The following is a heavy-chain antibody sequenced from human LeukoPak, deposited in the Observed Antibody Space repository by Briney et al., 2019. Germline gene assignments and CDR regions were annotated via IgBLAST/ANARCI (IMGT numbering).Heavy chain of an antibody. J-gene: IGHJ4*02. CDR1: GYRFTSHG. CDR2: IRADNGDT. D-gene: IGHD4-11*01. Sequence: GAAVKVSCKTSGYRFTSHGISWVRQAPGKGLEWMGWIRADNGDTKYAQKFQDRLTVTTDTSTGAAYMELRSLSADDTAVYYCARDWPTVITDYWGQGTLVTVSS. V-gene: IGHV1-18*01. CDR3: ARDWPTVITDY.